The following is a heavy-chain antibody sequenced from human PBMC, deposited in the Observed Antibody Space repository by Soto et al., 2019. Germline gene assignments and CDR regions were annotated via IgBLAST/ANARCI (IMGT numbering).Heavy chain of an antibody. V-gene: IGHV1-69*13. CDR3: AGWVRYSYCCMDV. D-gene: IGHD1-1*01. CDR1: GGTFSSYA. J-gene: IGHJ6*04. CDR2: IIPIFGTA. Sequence: SVKVSCKASGGTFSSYAISWVRQAPGQGLEWMGGIIPIFGTANYAQKFQGRVTITADESTSTAYMELSSLRSEDTAVYYCAGWVRYSYCCMDVWGKGTTVTVSS.